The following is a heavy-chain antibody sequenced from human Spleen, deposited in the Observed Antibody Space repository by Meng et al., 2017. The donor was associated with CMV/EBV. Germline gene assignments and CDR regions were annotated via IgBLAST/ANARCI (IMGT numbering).Heavy chain of an antibody. CDR2: INTYNGNT. CDR1: GYSFTSYG. CDR3: ARRVGDGYSFDY. D-gene: IGHD5-24*01. Sequence: ASVKVSCKPSGYSFTSYGIGWVRQAPGQGLEWMGWINTYNGNTNYAQKLQGRVTMNTHTSTSTAYMELRSLRSDDTAIYYCARRVGDGYSFDYWGQGTLVTVSS. V-gene: IGHV1-18*01. J-gene: IGHJ4*02.